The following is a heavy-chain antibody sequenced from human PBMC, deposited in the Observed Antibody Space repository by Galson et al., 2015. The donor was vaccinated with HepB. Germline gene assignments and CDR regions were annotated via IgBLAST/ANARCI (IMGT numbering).Heavy chain of an antibody. D-gene: IGHD2-2*01. Sequence: CKASGGTFSSYAISWVRQAPGQGLEWMGGIIPIFGTANYAQKFQGRVTITADESTSTAYMELSSLRSEDTAVYYCARILGYCSSTSCHANPFDPWGQGTLVTVSS. CDR3: ARILGYCSSTSCHANPFDP. CDR1: GGTFSSYA. V-gene: IGHV1-69*01. CDR2: IIPIFGTA. J-gene: IGHJ5*02.